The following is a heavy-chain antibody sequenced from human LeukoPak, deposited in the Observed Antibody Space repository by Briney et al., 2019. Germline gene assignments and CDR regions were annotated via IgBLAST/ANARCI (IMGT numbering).Heavy chain of an antibody. CDR1: GGSFSGYY. V-gene: IGHV4-34*01. Sequence: PSETLSLTCAVYGGSFSGYYWSWIRQPPGKGLEWIGEINHSGSTNYNPSLKSRVTISVDTSKNQFSLKLSSVTAADTDVYYCARAGVVVVAATRYFDYWGQGTLVTVSS. D-gene: IGHD2-15*01. J-gene: IGHJ4*02. CDR3: ARAGVVVVAATRYFDY. CDR2: INHSGST.